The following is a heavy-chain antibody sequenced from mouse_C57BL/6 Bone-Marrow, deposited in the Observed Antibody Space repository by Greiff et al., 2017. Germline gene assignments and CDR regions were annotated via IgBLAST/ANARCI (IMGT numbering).Heavy chain of an antibody. Sequence: VQLQQSGPELVKPGASVKISCKASGYAFSSSWMNWVKQRPGTGLEWIGRIYPGDGDTNYNGKFKGKATLTADKSSSTAYMQLSSLTSEDSAVYFCAKGNFYYDYPWFAYWGQGTLSLSLQ. CDR2: IYPGDGDT. J-gene: IGHJ3*01. D-gene: IGHD2-4*01. V-gene: IGHV1-82*01. CDR3: AKGNFYYDYPWFAY. CDR1: GYAFSSSW.